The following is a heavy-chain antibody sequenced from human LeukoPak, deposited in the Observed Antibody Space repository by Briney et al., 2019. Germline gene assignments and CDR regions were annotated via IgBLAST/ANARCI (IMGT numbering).Heavy chain of an antibody. Sequence: SETLSLTCTLSGGSISSDSYLWTWIRQPPGKGLEWIGRILSSGSTNYNPSLRSRVTLSVDTSKKRFSLDIISVTAADTAVYYCAVRKIEYPLDIWGQGTMVPVSS. D-gene: IGHD6-6*01. CDR1: GGSISSDSYL. CDR2: ILSSGST. V-gene: IGHV4-61*02. J-gene: IGHJ3*02. CDR3: AVRKIEYPLDI.